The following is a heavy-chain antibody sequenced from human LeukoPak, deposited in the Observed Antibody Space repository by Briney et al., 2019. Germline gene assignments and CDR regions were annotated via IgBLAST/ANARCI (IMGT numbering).Heavy chain of an antibody. CDR2: ISAYNGNT. CDR3: ARDDDWHTRPPSYFDY. Sequence: ASVKVSCKASGFTFTSYGISWVRQAPGQGLEWMGWISAYNGNTNYAQKLQGRVTMTTDTSTSTAYMELRSLRSDDTAVYYCARDDDWHTRPPSYFDYWGQGTLVTVSS. CDR1: GFTFTSYG. D-gene: IGHD2-21*01. V-gene: IGHV1-18*01. J-gene: IGHJ4*02.